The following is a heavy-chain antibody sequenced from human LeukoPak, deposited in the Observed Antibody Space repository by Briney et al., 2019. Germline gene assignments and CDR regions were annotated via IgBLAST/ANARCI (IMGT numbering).Heavy chain of an antibody. CDR2: ISWNSGSI. Sequence: GRSLRLSCAASGFTFDDYAMHWVRQAPGKGLEWVSGISWNSGSIGYADSVKGRFTISRDNAKNFLYLQMNSLRAEDTALYCCAKVLNVGCSSTSCPDAFDIWGQGTMVTVSS. CDR3: AKVLNVGCSSTSCPDAFDI. J-gene: IGHJ3*02. D-gene: IGHD2-2*01. CDR1: GFTFDDYA. V-gene: IGHV3-9*01.